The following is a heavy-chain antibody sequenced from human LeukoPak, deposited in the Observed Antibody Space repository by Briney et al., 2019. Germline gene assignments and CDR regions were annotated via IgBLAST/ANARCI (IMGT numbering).Heavy chain of an antibody. CDR2: FYYSMST. Sequence: SETLSLTCTVSGGSISIGDYYWSWIRQPPGEGLEWIGYFYYSMSTYDYPYLKFRVTISVDTSKNQLSLKLSSVTAADTAVYYCARWFGESWDWFDPWGQGTLVTVSS. CDR1: GGSISIGDYY. CDR3: ARWFGESWDWFDP. J-gene: IGHJ5*02. D-gene: IGHD3-10*01. V-gene: IGHV4-30-4*01.